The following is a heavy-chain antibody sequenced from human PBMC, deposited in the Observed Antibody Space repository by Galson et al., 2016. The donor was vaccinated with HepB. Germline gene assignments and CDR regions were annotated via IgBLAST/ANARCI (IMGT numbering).Heavy chain of an antibody. D-gene: IGHD2/OR15-2a*01. J-gene: IGHJ4*02. CDR1: GFTFSSFS. CDR2: ISYDSSTK. V-gene: IGHV3-48*02. Sequence: SLRLSCAASGFTFSSFSMNWVRQTPGKGLEWVSYISYDSSTKYYADSVKGRFTISRDNAKNSLYLQMNSLREEDTAVYYCARTPRNTYHYFDIWGQGTLVTVSS. CDR3: ARTPRNTYHYFDI.